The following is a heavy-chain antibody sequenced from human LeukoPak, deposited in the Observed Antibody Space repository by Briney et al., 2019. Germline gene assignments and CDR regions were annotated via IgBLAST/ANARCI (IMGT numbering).Heavy chain of an antibody. J-gene: IGHJ4*02. D-gene: IGHD6-25*01. Sequence: GGSLRLSCAASGFTFSTYAMSWVRQAPGKGLEWVSYISSGGATIYYRDSVKGRFTISRDNAKNSLYLQMNSLSAEDTAVYYCATTTSSGWVPFDYWGQGTLVAVSS. CDR2: ISSGGATI. CDR1: GFTFSTYA. V-gene: IGHV3-48*01. CDR3: ATTTSSGWVPFDY.